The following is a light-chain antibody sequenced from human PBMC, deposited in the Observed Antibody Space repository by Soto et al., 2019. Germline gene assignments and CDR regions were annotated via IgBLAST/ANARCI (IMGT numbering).Light chain of an antibody. CDR1: SSDIGDYNH. V-gene: IGLV2-14*01. J-gene: IGLJ3*02. CDR2: EVN. Sequence: QSVLTQPASVSGSPGQSITISCTGTSSDIGDYNHVSWYQQYPGKAPKLMIYEVNNRPSGVSNRFSGSKSGNTASLTISGLQAEDEGDYYCSSWTRTTTPWVFGGGTKLTVL. CDR3: SSWTRTTTPWV.